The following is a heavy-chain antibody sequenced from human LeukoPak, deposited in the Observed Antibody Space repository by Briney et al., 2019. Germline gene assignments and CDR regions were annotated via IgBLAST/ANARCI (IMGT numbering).Heavy chain of an antibody. D-gene: IGHD2-15*01. CDR2: IYYSGST. J-gene: IGHJ4*02. CDR3: ARDVGFYFDY. Sequence: SETLSLTCTVSGGSISSYYWSWIRQPPGKGLEWIGYIYYSGSTNYNPSLKSRVTFSVDTSKNQFSLTLSSVTAADTAVYYCARDVGFYFDYWGQGTLVTVSS. CDR1: GGSISSYY. V-gene: IGHV4-59*01.